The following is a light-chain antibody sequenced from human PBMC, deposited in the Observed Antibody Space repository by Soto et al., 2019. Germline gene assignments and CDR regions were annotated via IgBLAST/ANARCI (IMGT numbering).Light chain of an antibody. Sequence: DIQMTQSPSSLSASVGDRVTITCRASQSITTYLNWYRQKPGKAPKLLIYAASSLQSGVPSRFSGSGSETEITLSISSLQPEDFATYFCQQIYSAPLTFGGGTKVDI. V-gene: IGKV1-39*01. CDR3: QQIYSAPLT. J-gene: IGKJ4*01. CDR2: AAS. CDR1: QSITTY.